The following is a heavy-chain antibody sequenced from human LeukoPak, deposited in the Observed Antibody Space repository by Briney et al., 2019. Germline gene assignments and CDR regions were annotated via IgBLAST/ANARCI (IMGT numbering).Heavy chain of an antibody. CDR2: INPNSGGT. CDR1: GYTFTGYY. V-gene: IGHV1-2*06. Sequence: ASVTVSCKASGYTFTGYYMHWVRQAPGQGLEWMGRINPNSGGTNYAQKFQGRVTMTRDTSISTAYMELSRLRSDDTAVYYCARGSSSWDNWFDPWGQGTLVTVSS. CDR3: ARGSSSWDNWFDP. D-gene: IGHD6-13*01. J-gene: IGHJ5*02.